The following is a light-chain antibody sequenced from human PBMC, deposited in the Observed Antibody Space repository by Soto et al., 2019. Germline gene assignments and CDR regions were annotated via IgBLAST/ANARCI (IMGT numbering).Light chain of an antibody. CDR1: SSNIGAGCD. CDR2: GNS. J-gene: IGLJ1*01. Sequence: VLTQPPSVSGAPGQRVTISCTGSSSNIGAGCDVHWYQQLPGTAPKLLIYGNSNRPSGVPDRFSGSKSGTSASLAITGLQAEDEADYYCQSYDSSLSVLYVFGTGTKVTVL. V-gene: IGLV1-40*01. CDR3: QSYDSSLSVLYV.